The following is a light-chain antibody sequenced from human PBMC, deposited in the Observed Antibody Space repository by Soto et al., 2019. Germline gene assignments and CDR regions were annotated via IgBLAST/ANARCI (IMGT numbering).Light chain of an antibody. CDR2: GAS. J-gene: IGKJ3*01. Sequence: EIVMTQSPATLSVSPGGRATLSCRASQSVASNLAWYQQKPGQAPRLVIYGASTRATGFPARFSGSGSGTEFTLTISSLQSEDFAVYYCQQYYNWPLTFGPGTKVDIK. CDR3: QQYYNWPLT. CDR1: QSVASN. V-gene: IGKV3-15*01.